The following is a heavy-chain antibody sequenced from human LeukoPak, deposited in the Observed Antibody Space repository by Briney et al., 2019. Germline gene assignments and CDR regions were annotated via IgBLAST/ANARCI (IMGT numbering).Heavy chain of an antibody. V-gene: IGHV1-69*05. D-gene: IGHD2-15*01. Sequence: ASVKVFCKASGGTFSSYAISWVRQAPGQGLVWMGGIIPIFGTANYAQKFQGRVTITTDESTSTAYMELSSLRSEDTAVYYCARNAAPRALYYFDYWGQGTLVTVSS. CDR1: GGTFSSYA. CDR3: ARNAAPRALYYFDY. CDR2: IIPIFGTA. J-gene: IGHJ4*02.